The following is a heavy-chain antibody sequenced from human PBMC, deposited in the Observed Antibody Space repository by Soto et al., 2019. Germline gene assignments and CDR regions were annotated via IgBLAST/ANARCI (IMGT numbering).Heavy chain of an antibody. J-gene: IGHJ6*02. CDR3: ARGQGSSWYYYGMDV. D-gene: IGHD6-13*01. CDR2: IYSGGST. V-gene: IGHV3-53*01. CDR1: GFTTSSNY. Sequence: EVQLVESGGGLIQPGGSLRLSCAASGFTTSSNYMSWVRQAPGKGLEWVSVIYSGGSTYYADSVKGRFTISRDNSRNTLYLQMNSLRAEDTAVYYCARGQGSSWYYYGMDVWGQGTTVTVSS.